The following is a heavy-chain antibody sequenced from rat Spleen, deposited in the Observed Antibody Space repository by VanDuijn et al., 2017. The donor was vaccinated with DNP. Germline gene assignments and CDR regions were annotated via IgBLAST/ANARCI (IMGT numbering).Heavy chain of an antibody. D-gene: IGHD1-10*01. CDR1: GYSITSNY. Sequence: EVQLQESGPGLVKPSQSLSLTCSVTGYSITSNYWGWIRKFPGNKMEWIGHISYNGNTDYDPSLKSRISITRDTSKNQFFLQLSSVTTEDAATYYCAREQLYYYAMDAWGQGTSVTISS. CDR3: AREQLYYYAMDA. CDR2: ISYNGNT. J-gene: IGHJ4*01. V-gene: IGHV3-1*01.